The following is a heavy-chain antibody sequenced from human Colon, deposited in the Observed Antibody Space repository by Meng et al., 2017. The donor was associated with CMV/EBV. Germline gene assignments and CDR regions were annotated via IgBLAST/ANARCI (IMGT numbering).Heavy chain of an antibody. J-gene: IGHJ4*02. CDR3: ARLGVSSTYFDS. CDR1: GYSFCSFW. D-gene: IGHD2-2*01. V-gene: IGHV5-51*01. CDR2: IYPGDSDT. Sequence: GESLKISCKGSGYSFCSFWIGWVRQMPGKGLEWLGIIYPGDSDTRYSPAFQGQVTISADESLNTAYLQWSSLKPSDTAMYFCARLGVSSTYFDSWGQGTLVTVSS.